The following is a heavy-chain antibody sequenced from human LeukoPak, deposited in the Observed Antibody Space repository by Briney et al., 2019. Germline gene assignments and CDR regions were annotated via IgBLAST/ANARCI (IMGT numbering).Heavy chain of an antibody. CDR2: ISTNSAFI. CDR3: ACLRGPSDY. Sequence: GGSLELSCPAPGFPFINFSMIWFGKAPGKGLEWVSSISTNSAFIYYADSVRGRFTISRDNTKNSLYLQMDSLTADDTAVYFCACLRGPSDYWGQGTLVTVSS. CDR1: GFPFINFS. D-gene: IGHD4-17*01. J-gene: IGHJ4*02. V-gene: IGHV3-21*01.